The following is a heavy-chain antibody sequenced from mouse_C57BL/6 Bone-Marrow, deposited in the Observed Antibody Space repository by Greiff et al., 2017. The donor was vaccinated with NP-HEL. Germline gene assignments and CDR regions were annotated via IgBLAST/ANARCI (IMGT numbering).Heavy chain of an antibody. V-gene: IGHV2-4*01. CDR3: AKMVVATDYYAMDY. CDR1: GFSLTSYG. Sequence: VKLVESGPGLVQPSQSLSITCTVSGFSLTSYGVHWVRQPPGKGLEWLGVIWSGGSTDYNAAFISRLSISKDNSKSQVFFKMNSLQADDTAIYYCAKMVVATDYYAMDYWGQGTSVTVSS. J-gene: IGHJ4*01. D-gene: IGHD1-1*01. CDR2: IWSGGST.